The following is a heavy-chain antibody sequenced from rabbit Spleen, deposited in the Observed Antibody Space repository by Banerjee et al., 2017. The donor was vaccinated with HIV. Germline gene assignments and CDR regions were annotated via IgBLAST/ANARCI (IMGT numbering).Heavy chain of an antibody. D-gene: IGHD2-1*01. Sequence: QQQLEESGGDLVQPEGSLTLTCTASGLDFSGGYWICWVRQAPGKGLEWIACIYAAGSGDTDYASWATGRFTISKTSSTTVTLQMTSLTAADTATYFCARGVYDDYDTYYFDLWGQGTLVTVS. V-gene: IGHV1S45*01. J-gene: IGHJ4*01. CDR1: GLDFSGGYW. CDR2: IYAAGSGDT. CDR3: ARGVYDDYDTYYFDL.